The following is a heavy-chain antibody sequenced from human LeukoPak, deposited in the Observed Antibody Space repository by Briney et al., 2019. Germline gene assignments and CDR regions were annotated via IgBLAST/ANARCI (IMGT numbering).Heavy chain of an antibody. CDR2: IYHTGTT. Sequence: SRTLSLTCTVSGGSISSGGYYWTWIRQHPGKGLEWIGFIYHTGTTHYNPSLKSRITISVDTSDNQFSLRLSSVTAADTAVYYCARGDYSNYMFDPWGQGTLVTVSS. CDR3: ARGDYSNYMFDP. D-gene: IGHD4-11*01. J-gene: IGHJ5*02. CDR1: GGSISSGGYY. V-gene: IGHV4-31*03.